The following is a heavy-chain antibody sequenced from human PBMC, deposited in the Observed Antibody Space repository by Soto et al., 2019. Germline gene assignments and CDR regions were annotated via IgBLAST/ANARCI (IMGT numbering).Heavy chain of an antibody. J-gene: IGHJ4*02. D-gene: IGHD3-10*01. CDR1: GYIFTSYY. CDR2: INPFDGSR. CDR3: SRVDPGETSPFDH. V-gene: IGHV1-46*03. Sequence: ASVKVSCKASGYIFTSYYIHSVQQAPGQGLEWMGWINPFDGSRMFAQSFQGRVTMTRDTSTSTVYMEVSSLGSEDTAVYYCSRVDPGETSPFDHWGQGTLVTV.